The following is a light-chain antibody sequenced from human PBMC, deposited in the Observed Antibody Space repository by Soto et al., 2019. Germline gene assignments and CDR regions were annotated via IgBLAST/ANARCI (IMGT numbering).Light chain of an antibody. Sequence: DIQMTQPPSTLSASVGDRVTITCRASQSISSWLAWYQQKPGKAPKLLIYDASSLESGVPSRFGGSGSGTEFTLTISSLQPDDFATYYCQQYNSYSGTFGQGTKVDIK. CDR3: QQYNSYSGT. V-gene: IGKV1-5*01. CDR1: QSISSW. CDR2: DAS. J-gene: IGKJ1*01.